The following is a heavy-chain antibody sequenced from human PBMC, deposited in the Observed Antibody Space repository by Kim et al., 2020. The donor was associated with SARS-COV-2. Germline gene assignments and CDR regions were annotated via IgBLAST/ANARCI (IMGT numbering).Heavy chain of an antibody. V-gene: IGHV4-34*01. D-gene: IGHD3-10*01. J-gene: IGHJ3*02. CDR2: INHSGST. Sequence: SETLSLTCAVYGGSFSGYYWSWIRQPPGKGLEWIGEINHSGSTNYNPSLKSRVTISVDTSKNQFSLKLSSVTAADTAVYYCARTNLITMVRPTTKKNAFDIWGQGTMVTVSS. CDR3: ARTNLITMVRPTTKKNAFDI. CDR1: GGSFSGYY.